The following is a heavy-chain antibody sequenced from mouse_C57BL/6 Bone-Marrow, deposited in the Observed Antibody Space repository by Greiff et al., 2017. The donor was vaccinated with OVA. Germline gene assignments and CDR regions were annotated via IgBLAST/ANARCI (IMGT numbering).Heavy chain of an antibody. J-gene: IGHJ1*03. CDR1: GYSITSGYY. V-gene: IGHV3-6*01. CDR2: ISYDGSN. CDR3: ARDRYSDWYFDV. Sequence: DVQLQESGPGLVKPSQSLSLTCSVTGYSITSGYYWNWIRQFPGNKLEWMGYISYDGSNNYNPSLKNRISITRDTSKNQFFLKLNSVTTEDTATYYCARDRYSDWYFDVWGTGTTVTVSS. D-gene: IGHD2-12*01.